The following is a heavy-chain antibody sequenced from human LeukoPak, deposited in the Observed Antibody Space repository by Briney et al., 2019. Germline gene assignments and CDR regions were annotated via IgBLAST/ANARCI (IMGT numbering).Heavy chain of an antibody. J-gene: IGHJ4*02. D-gene: IGHD2-2*01. CDR3: ARGNCSSTSCYFDY. V-gene: IGHV3-64*01. Sequence: PGGSLRLSCAASGFTFSSYAMHWVRQAPGKGLEYVSAISSNGGSTYYANSVKGRFTISRDNSKNTLYLQMGSLRAEDMAVYYCARGNCSSTSCYFDYWGQGTLVTVSS. CDR2: ISSNGGST. CDR1: GFTFSSYA.